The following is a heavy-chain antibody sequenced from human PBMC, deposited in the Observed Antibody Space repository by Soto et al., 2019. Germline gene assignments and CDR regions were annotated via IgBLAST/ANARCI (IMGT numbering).Heavy chain of an antibody. CDR1: GYTFKDYD. V-gene: IGHV1-8*01. D-gene: IGHD3-3*01. Sequence: QVQLLQSGAEVKKPGTSVRVSCRASGYTFKDYDINWERRAPGQGLEWMGWMNPNSGHTAYARKFHDRITMPRSVSARTAFMELSSLTPEDTAVYYCARRMTWSLWCFDLWGSGTQVTVSS. CDR3: ARRMTWSLWCFDL. CDR2: MNPNSGHT. J-gene: IGHJ2*01.